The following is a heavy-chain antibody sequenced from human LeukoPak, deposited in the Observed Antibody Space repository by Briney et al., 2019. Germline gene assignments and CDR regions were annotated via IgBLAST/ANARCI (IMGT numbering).Heavy chain of an antibody. D-gene: IGHD5-18*01. CDR3: ARADTAMVPPYYYYYGMDV. V-gene: IGHV1-69*13. CDR1: GGTFSSYA. J-gene: IGHJ6*04. Sequence: SVKVSCKASGGTFSSYASSWVRQAPGQGLEWMGGIIPIFGTANYAQKFQGRVTITADESTSTAYMELSSLRSEDTAVYYCARADTAMVPPYYYYYGMDVWGKGTTVTVSS. CDR2: IIPIFGTA.